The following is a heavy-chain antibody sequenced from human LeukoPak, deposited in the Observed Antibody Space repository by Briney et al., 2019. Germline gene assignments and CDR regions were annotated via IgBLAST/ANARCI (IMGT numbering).Heavy chain of an antibody. CDR3: ARGPALFGVVII. D-gene: IGHD3-3*01. V-gene: IGHV4-34*01. J-gene: IGHJ4*02. CDR2: INHSGST. Sequence: PSETLSLTCAVYGGSFSGYYWSWIRQPPGKGLEWIGEINHSGSTNYNPSLKSRVTISVDTSKNQFSLKLSSVTAADTAVYCCARGPALFGVVIIWGQGTLVTVSS. CDR1: GGSFSGYY.